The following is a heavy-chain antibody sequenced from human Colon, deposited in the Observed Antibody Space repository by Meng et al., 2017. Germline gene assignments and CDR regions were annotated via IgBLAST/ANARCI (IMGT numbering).Heavy chain of an antibody. CDR3: ARGRRGSSPSFDY. CDR1: GGSFSGYY. V-gene: IGHV4-34*01. D-gene: IGHD2-2*01. Sequence: QVQLHQCGAGLLKPSETLSLTCGVYGGSFSGYYWSWIRQPPGKGLEWIGEINHSGSTNYNSSLKSRVTISVDTSKNQFSLKLSSVTAADTAIYYCARGRRGSSPSFDYWGQGTLVTVSS. CDR2: INHSGST. J-gene: IGHJ4*02.